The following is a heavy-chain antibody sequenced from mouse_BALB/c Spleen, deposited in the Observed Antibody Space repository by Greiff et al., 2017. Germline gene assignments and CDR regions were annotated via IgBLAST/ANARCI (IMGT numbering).Heavy chain of an antibody. Sequence: EVKLVESGGGLVQPGGSLKLSCAASGFTFSSYGMSWVRQTPDKRLELVATINSNGGSTYYPDSVKGRFTISRDNAKNTLYLQMSSLKSEDTAMYYCARGGYYGSSYWYFEVWGAGTTVTVSS. CDR3: ARGGYYGSSYWYFEV. J-gene: IGHJ1*01. CDR2: INSNGGST. CDR1: GFTFSSYG. V-gene: IGHV5-6-3*01. D-gene: IGHD1-1*01.